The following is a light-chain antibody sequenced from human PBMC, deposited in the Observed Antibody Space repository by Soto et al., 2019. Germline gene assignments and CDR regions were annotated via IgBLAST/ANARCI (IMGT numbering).Light chain of an antibody. V-gene: IGLV2-14*01. CDR1: NSDVGIYDF. CDR2: EVS. J-gene: IGLJ1*01. Sequence: QSALTQPASVSGTPGQSITISCTGSNSDVGIYDFVSWYQHHPGRAPKLIVSEVSHRPSGVSNRFSGSKSGNTASLTISGLQAEDEADYYCSSYASGSIYVFGTGTKVTVL. CDR3: SSYASGSIYV.